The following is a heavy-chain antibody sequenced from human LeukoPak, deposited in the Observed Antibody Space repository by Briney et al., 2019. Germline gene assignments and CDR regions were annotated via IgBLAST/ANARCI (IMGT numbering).Heavy chain of an antibody. D-gene: IGHD3-3*01. CDR1: GGSFSGYY. J-gene: IGHJ6*02. CDR2: IYYSGST. V-gene: IGHV4-59*01. Sequence: PSETLSLTCAVYGGSFSGYYWSWIRQPPGKGLEWIGYIYYSGSTNYNPSLKSRVTISVDTSKNQFSLKLSSVTAADTAVYYCASAPTYYDFWSGYIYYYYGMDVWGQGTTVTVSS. CDR3: ASAPTYYDFWSGYIYYYYGMDV.